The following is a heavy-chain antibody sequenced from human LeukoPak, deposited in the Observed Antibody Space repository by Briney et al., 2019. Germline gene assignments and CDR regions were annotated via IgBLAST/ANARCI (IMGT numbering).Heavy chain of an antibody. CDR3: ARDLRLVTSHYYYYYGMDV. CDR1: GFTVSSNY. V-gene: IGHV3-66*01. J-gene: IGHJ6*02. D-gene: IGHD6-19*01. CDR2: IYSGGSA. Sequence: PGGSLRLSCAAPGFTVSSNYMSWVRQAPRKGLEWVSVIYSGGSAYYADSVKGRFTISRDNSKNTLYLQMNSLRAEDTAVYYCARDLRLVTSHYYYYYGMDVWGQGTTVTVSS.